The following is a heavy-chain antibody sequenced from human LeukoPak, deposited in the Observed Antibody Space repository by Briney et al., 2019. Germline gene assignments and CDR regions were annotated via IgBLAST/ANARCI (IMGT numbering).Heavy chain of an antibody. Sequence: SETLSLTCTVSGGSISSSNYYWAWIRQPPGKGLEWIGSILYSGTTFYNPSLKSRVTISVDRSRNQFPLELTSVTAADTAVYYCARRVIVATLDYWGQGTLVTVSS. CDR1: GGSISSSNYY. D-gene: IGHD5-12*01. CDR2: ILYSGTT. CDR3: ARRVIVATLDY. V-gene: IGHV4-39*01. J-gene: IGHJ4*02.